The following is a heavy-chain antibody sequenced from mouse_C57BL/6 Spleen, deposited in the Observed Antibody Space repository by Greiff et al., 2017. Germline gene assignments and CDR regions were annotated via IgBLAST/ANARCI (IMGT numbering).Heavy chain of an antibody. Sequence: EVQLQQSGPELVKPGASVKISCKASGYTFTDYYMNWVKQSHGKSLEWIGDINPNNGGTSYNQKFKGKATLTVDKSSSTAYMELRSLTSEDSAVYYCARWDSSGYLYFDYWGQGTTLTVSS. CDR3: ARWDSSGYLYFDY. V-gene: IGHV1-26*01. CDR1: GYTFTDYY. CDR2: INPNNGGT. D-gene: IGHD3-2*02. J-gene: IGHJ2*01.